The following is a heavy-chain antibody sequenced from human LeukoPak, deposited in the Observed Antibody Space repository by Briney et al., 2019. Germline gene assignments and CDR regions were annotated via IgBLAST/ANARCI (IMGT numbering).Heavy chain of an antibody. D-gene: IGHD6-6*01. V-gene: IGHV1-8*01. J-gene: IGHJ4*02. CDR2: MNPNSGNT. CDR3: ARARAGKQLVPRGYYFDY. CDR1: GYTFTSYD. Sequence: GASVKVSCKASGYTFTSYDINWVRQATGQGLEWMGWMNPNSGNTGYAQKFQGRVTMTRNTSISTAYMKLSSLRSEDTAVYYCARARAGKQLVPRGYYFDYWGQGTLVTVSS.